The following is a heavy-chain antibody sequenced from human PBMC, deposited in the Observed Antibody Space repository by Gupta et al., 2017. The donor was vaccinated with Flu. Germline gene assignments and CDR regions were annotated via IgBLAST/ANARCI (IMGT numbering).Heavy chain of an antibody. CDR3: VRDWSSTWQNGNYFDY. Sequence: EVQLLESGGGLVKPGGSLRLSCAASGFTFSSYNMDWVRQAPGKGLKWGSSISSSSGYIYYADSVKGRFTISRDNAKNSLYLQMNSLRAEDTAVYYCVRDWSSTWQNGNYFDYWGQGTLVTVSS. V-gene: IGHV3-21*01. J-gene: IGHJ4*02. CDR2: ISSSSGYI. CDR1: GFTFSSYN. D-gene: IGHD6-13*01.